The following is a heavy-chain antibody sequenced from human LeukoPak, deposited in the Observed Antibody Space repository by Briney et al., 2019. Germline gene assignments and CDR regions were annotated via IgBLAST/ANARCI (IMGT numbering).Heavy chain of an antibody. CDR1: GYIFTKYY. D-gene: IGHD3-16*01. CDR2: INPSGGSA. V-gene: IGHV1-46*01. J-gene: IGHJ5*02. Sequence: ASVKVSCKASGYIFTKYYVHWLRQAPGQGLEWMGIINPSGGSATYAQKFQGRVTMTSDTSTNTAYMELSGLRSEDTAIYYCARDRELRITLGGAAWFDPWGQGTLVTVSS. CDR3: ARDRELRITLGGAAWFDP.